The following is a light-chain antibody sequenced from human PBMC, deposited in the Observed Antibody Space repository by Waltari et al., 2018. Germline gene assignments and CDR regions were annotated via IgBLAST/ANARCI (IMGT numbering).Light chain of an antibody. V-gene: IGKV3-20*01. CDR2: GAS. Sequence: IVLTQSPGTLSLSPGGRATPSCRAHQNIGNYLAWYHQKPGQAPRLLIYGASSRAAGIPDRFSGSGSGADFSLTISRLEPEDFAVYYCQHHVRLPATFGQGTKV. CDR3: QHHVRLPAT. J-gene: IGKJ1*01. CDR1: QNIGNY.